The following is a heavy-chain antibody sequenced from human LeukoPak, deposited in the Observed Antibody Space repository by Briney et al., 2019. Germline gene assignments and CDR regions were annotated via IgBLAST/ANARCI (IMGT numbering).Heavy chain of an antibody. CDR1: GGSIRNYY. CDR2: IYYSGST. J-gene: IGHJ4*02. Sequence: SETLSLTCTVSGGSIRNYYWSWIRQPPRKGLEWIGYIYYSGSTNNNPSLKSRVTISVDTSKNQFSLRLSSVTAADTAVYYCARLLRWPMIFDYWGQGTLVTVSS. D-gene: IGHD4-23*01. CDR3: ARLLRWPMIFDY. V-gene: IGHV4-59*08.